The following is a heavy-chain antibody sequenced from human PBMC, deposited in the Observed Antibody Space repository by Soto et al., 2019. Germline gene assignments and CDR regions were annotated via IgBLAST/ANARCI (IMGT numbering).Heavy chain of an antibody. V-gene: IGHV3-9*01. J-gene: IGHJ4*02. CDR2: ISGNGEDL. Sequence: DVLLVESGGGLVQPGGSLRLTCKVSGFSLDDYAMHWVRQAPGKGLEWVSGISGNGEDLDYAAPVRGRFAISRERAGNSLFLQMNRLRVEDSAFYYCAQGGGVRLGGPDFQGIQFESWGQGALVTVSS. D-gene: IGHD3-16*01. CDR1: GFSLDDYA. CDR3: AQGGGVRLGGPDFQGIQFES.